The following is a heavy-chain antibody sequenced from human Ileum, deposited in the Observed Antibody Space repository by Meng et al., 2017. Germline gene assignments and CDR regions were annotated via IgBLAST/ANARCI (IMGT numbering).Heavy chain of an antibody. CDR1: GFTFSSYA. D-gene: IGHD6-19*01. Sequence: GESLKISCAASGFTFSSYAMHWVRQAPGKGLEWVSVISYDGSNKYYADSVKGRFTISRDNSKNTLYLQMNSLRAEDTAVYYCARDHGYSSGWAVYYYYYYGMDVWGQGNTVTGAS. J-gene: IGHJ6*02. V-gene: IGHV3-30*01. CDR2: ISYDGSNK. CDR3: ARDHGYSSGWAVYYYYYYGMDV.